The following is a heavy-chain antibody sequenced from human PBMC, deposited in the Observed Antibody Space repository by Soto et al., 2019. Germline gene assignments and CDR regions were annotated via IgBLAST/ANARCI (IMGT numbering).Heavy chain of an antibody. J-gene: IGHJ4*02. CDR3: AKGTIVVVVAANDY. Sequence: GGSLRLSCAASGFTFSSYAMSWARQAPGKGLEWVSAISGSGGSTYYADSVKGRFTISRDNSKNTLYLQMNSLRAEDTAVYYCAKGTIVVVVAANDYWGQGTLVTVSS. D-gene: IGHD2-15*01. CDR2: ISGSGGST. CDR1: GFTFSSYA. V-gene: IGHV3-23*01.